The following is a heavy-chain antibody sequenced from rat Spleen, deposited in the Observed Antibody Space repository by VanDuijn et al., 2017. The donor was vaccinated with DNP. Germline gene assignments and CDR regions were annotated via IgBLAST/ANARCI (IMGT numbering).Heavy chain of an antibody. J-gene: IGHJ4*01. V-gene: IGHV5-25*01. CDR3: ARHVPGYNVMDA. CDR1: GFTFSNYG. D-gene: IGHD1-4*01. Sequence: EVQLVESGGGLVQPGRSMKLSCAASGFTFSNYGMAWVRQAPTKGLEWVASISTGGGNTYYRDSVKGRFTISRDNAKSTLYLQMDSLRSEDTATYYCARHVPGYNVMDAWGQGTSVTVSS. CDR2: ISTGGGNT.